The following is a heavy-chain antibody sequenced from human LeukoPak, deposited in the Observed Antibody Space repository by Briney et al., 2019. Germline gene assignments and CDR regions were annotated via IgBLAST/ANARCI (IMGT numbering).Heavy chain of an antibody. J-gene: IGHJ4*02. CDR1: GYTFTGYY. CDR2: INPNSGGT. V-gene: IGHV1-2*02. CDR3: AREQEDIVVVPAAQMPY. Sequence: ASVKVSCKASGYTFTGYYMHWVRQAPGQGLEWMGWINPNSGGTNYAQKFQGRVTTTRDTSISTAYMELSRLRSDDTAVYYCAREQEDIVVVPAAQMPYWGQGTLVTVSS. D-gene: IGHD2-2*01.